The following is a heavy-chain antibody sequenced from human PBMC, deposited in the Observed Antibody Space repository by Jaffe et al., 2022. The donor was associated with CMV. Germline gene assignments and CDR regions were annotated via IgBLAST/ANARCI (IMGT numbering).Heavy chain of an antibody. J-gene: IGHJ4*02. V-gene: IGHV3-23*01. D-gene: IGHD6-19*01. CDR1: GFTFSNYA. Sequence: EVQLLESGGALVQPGGSLRLSCAASGFTFSNYAMNWVRQAPGKGLEWVSAINNVGRTYYADSVNGRFTISRDNSKNTLFLLMNSLRADDTAVYYCTKCVNSGWVDFDSWGQGTLVTVSS. CDR2: INNVGRT. CDR3: TKCVNSGWVDFDS.